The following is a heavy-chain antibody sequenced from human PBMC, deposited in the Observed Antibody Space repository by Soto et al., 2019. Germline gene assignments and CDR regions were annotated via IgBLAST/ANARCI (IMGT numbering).Heavy chain of an antibody. Sequence: QVQLQESGPGLVEPSQTLSLTCTVSGGSVSSGGYFWSWIRQPPGEGLEWIGHIYNSGSTYSNPSLRGRVTISVDTSNSQFSLKLSSVTAADTAVYYCARGPSADKIDFWGQGTLVTVSS. D-gene: IGHD3-3*01. CDR1: GGSVSSGGYF. V-gene: IGHV4-30-4*01. CDR2: IYNSGST. CDR3: ARGPSADKIDF. J-gene: IGHJ4*02.